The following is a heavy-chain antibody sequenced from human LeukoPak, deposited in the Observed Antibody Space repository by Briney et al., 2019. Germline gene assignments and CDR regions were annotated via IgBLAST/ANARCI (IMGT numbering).Heavy chain of an antibody. D-gene: IGHD3-22*01. CDR2: IYPGDSET. Sequence: GESLKISCRGSGYNFINHWIGWVRQMPRKGLEWMGVIYPGDSETTYSPSFQGQVTISVDKSIATAYLQWGSLKASDTAMYYCARSRTNSYYSEYYFDYWGQGTLVTVSS. V-gene: IGHV5-51*01. CDR3: ARSRTNSYYSEYYFDY. CDR1: GYNFINHW. J-gene: IGHJ4*02.